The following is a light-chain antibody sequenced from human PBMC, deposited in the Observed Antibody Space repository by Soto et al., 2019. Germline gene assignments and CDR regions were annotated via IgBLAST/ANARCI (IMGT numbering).Light chain of an antibody. J-gene: IGKJ4*01. Sequence: EIVVTQSPGTLSSSPGERATLSCRASQSVRNNYLAWYQQKPGQPPRFLIYDVSTRAAGIPDRFSGSGSGTDFTLTISRLEPEDFAVYYCQQYGSTPLTFGGGTKVEIE. CDR2: DVS. CDR3: QQYGSTPLT. V-gene: IGKV3-20*01. CDR1: QSVRNNY.